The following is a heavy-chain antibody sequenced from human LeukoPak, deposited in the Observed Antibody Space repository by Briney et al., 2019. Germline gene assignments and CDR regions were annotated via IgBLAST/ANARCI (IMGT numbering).Heavy chain of an antibody. CDR3: AGEDNSSGYRPFDI. D-gene: IGHD3-22*01. Sequence: ASVKVSYKASGYTFSGYYIHWVRQAPGQGLEWMGRINPNNGGTNYAQKFQGRVTVTRDMSMSTAYMELSRLRSDDTAVYYCAGEDNSSGYRPFDIWGQGTMVTVPS. CDR2: INPNNGGT. J-gene: IGHJ3*02. V-gene: IGHV1-2*06. CDR1: GYTFSGYY.